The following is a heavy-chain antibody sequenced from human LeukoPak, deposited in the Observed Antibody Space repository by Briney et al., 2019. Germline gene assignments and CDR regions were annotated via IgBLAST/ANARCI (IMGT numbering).Heavy chain of an antibody. D-gene: IGHD3-3*01. CDR3: ARGTYYDFWSGSSYDY. CDR1: GFTFSRYW. J-gene: IGHJ4*02. Sequence: GGSLRLSCAASGFTFSRYWMSWVRQAPGKGLEWVANIKQDGSEKYYVDSVKGRFTISRDNAKNSLYLQMNSLRAEDTAVYYCARGTYYDFWSGSSYDYWGQGTLVTVSS. V-gene: IGHV3-7*01. CDR2: IKQDGSEK.